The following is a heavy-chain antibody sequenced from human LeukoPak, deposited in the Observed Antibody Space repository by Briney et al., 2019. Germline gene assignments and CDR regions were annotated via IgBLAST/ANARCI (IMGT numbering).Heavy chain of an antibody. V-gene: IGHV1-24*01. CDR3: ATPTVPYDFWSGYFDY. CDR2: FDPEDGET. CDR1: GYTLTELS. D-gene: IGHD3-3*01. J-gene: IGHJ4*02. Sequence: ASVKVSCKVSGYTLTELSMHWLRQAPGKWLEWMGGFDPEDGETIYAQKFQGRVTMTEDTSTDTAYMELSSLRSEDTAVYYCATPTVPYDFWSGYFDYWGQGTLVTVSS.